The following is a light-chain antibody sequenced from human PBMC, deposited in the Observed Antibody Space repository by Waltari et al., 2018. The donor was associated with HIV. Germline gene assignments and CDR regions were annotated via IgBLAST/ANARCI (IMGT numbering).Light chain of an antibody. CDR3: SSYAGSNNFV. V-gene: IGLV2-8*01. CDR1: SRDVGGYNY. J-gene: IGLJ1*01. Sequence: QSALTQPPSASGSPGQSVTISCTGTSRDVGGYNYVPWYQQHPGKAPKLMIYEVSKRPSGVPDRFSGPKSGNTASLTVSGLQPEDEADYYCSSYAGSNNFVFGTGTKVTVL. CDR2: EVS.